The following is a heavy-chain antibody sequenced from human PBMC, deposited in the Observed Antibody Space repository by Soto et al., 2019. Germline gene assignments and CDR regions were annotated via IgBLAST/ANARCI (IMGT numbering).Heavy chain of an antibody. V-gene: IGHV4-34*01. Sequence: QVQLQQWGAGLLKPSETLSLTCAVYGGSFSGYYWSWIRQPPGKGLEWIGEINHSGSTNYNPSLKSRVTISVDTSKNQFSLKLSSVTAADTAVYYCARVWPNNWNSRRGFNWFDPWGQGTLVTVSS. D-gene: IGHD1-7*01. CDR2: INHSGST. J-gene: IGHJ5*02. CDR3: ARVWPNNWNSRRGFNWFDP. CDR1: GGSFSGYY.